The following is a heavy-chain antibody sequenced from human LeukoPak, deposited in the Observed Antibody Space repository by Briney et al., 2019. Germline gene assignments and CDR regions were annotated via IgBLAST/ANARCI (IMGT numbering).Heavy chain of an antibody. CDR1: GGSISTYY. CDR3: ARVAYSGYDYRGYFDY. J-gene: IGHJ4*02. Sequence: SETLSLTCTVSGGSISTYYWSWIRQPPGKGLEWIGYIYYSGSANYNPSLKSRVTISVDTSKNQFSLKLSSVTAADTAVFYCARVAYSGYDYRGYFDYWGQGTLVTVSS. CDR2: IYYSGSA. D-gene: IGHD5-12*01. V-gene: IGHV4-59*12.